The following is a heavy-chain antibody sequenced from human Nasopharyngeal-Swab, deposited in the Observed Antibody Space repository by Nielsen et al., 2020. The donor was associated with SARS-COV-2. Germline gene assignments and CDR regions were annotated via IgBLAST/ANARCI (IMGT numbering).Heavy chain of an antibody. CDR2: IGDKDHNYAT. CDR3: TTDYYFDY. V-gene: IGHV3-73*01. Sequence: GESLKISCAAPGFIFSGSAMHWVRQASGKGLEWVGRIGDKDHNYATTSGAAVKGRFTISRDDSKNTAFLQMDSLKTEDTALYYCTTDYYFDYWGQGTLVTVSS. J-gene: IGHJ4*02. CDR1: GFIFSGSA.